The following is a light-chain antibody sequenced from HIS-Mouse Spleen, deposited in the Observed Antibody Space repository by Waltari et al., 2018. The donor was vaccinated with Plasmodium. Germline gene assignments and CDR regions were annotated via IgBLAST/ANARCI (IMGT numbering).Light chain of an antibody. J-gene: IGKJ2*01. CDR3: QQYDNLPYT. CDR1: QDISNY. V-gene: IGKV1-33*01. Sequence: DIQMTQSPSSLSASVGDRVTITCQASQDISNYLNWYQQKPGKAPKLLNYDASNLETGVPSRFSGSGSGTEFTFTISSLQPEDIATYYCQQYDNLPYTFGQGTKLEIK. CDR2: DAS.